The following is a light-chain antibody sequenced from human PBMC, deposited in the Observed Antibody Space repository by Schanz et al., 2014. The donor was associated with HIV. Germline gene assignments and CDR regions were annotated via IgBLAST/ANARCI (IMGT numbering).Light chain of an antibody. J-gene: IGLJ3*02. CDR2: ATY. CDR3: AGWDDSLNVWV. V-gene: IGLV1-44*01. Sequence: QSVLTQPPSASGTPGQRVTISCSGSSSNIKMNAVNWYQHLPGMGPKLLIYATYNRPSGVPDRFSGSGSGTSASLAISGLRSEDEADYYCAGWDDSLNVWVFGGGTKLTVL. CDR1: SSNIKMNA.